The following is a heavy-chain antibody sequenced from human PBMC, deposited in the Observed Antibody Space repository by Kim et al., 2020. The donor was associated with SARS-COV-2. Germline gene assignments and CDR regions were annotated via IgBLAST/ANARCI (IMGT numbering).Heavy chain of an antibody. CDR3: ARGPMSCNSVTCHLGWIEP. Sequence: GGSLRLSCTASGLDLSAYAVNWVRQAPGKGLEWVSFISKKSTYKYYADSVKGRFAISRDNAKNSVYLETNSLRAEDTALYYCARGPMSCNSVTCHLGWIEPWGQGTLVTVSS. CDR1: GLDLSAYA. V-gene: IGHV3-21*01. D-gene: IGHD2-2*01. CDR2: ISKKSTYK. J-gene: IGHJ5*02.